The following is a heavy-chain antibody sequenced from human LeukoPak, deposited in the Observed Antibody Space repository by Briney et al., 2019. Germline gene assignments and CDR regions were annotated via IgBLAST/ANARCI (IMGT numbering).Heavy chain of an antibody. Sequence: GGSLRLSCAATSAFTFSTSWMHWVRQAPGKGLEWVSYISSSSSYTNYADSVKGRFTISRDNAKNSLYLQMNSLRAEDTAVYYCARESSNNSGYDSIDYWGQGTLVTVSS. CDR1: AFTFSTSW. CDR3: ARESSNNSGYDSIDY. J-gene: IGHJ4*02. CDR2: ISSSSSYT. V-gene: IGHV3-11*05. D-gene: IGHD5-12*01.